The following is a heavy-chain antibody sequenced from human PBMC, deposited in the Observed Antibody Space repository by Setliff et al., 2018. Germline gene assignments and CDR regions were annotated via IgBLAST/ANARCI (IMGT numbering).Heavy chain of an antibody. V-gene: IGHV4-34*01. CDR1: GDSFSGYF. J-gene: IGHJ5*02. CDR3: AGGAFGSRWYVRPWFDP. CDR2: IDQSGST. Sequence: ETLSLTCAVYGDSFSGYFWTWIRQPPGKGLEWIGDIDQSGSTNYNPSLKSRLTISVDTSKNQFSLSLGSVTAADTAVYYCAGGAFGSRWYVRPWFDPWGQGTLVTVS. D-gene: IGHD6-13*01.